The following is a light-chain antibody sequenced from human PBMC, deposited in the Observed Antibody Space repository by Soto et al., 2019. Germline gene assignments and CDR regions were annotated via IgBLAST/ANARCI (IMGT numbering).Light chain of an antibody. V-gene: IGLV2-8*01. CDR3: SSYTSSSTRVV. CDR2: EVT. CDR1: SSDVGRFNF. Sequence: QPVLTQPPSASGSPGQSVTISCTGTSSDVGRFNFVSWFQQHPGKAPKALIYEVTKRPSGVPDRFSASKSGNTASLTVSGLQAEDEADYYCSSYTSSSTRVVFGGGTKLTVL. J-gene: IGLJ2*01.